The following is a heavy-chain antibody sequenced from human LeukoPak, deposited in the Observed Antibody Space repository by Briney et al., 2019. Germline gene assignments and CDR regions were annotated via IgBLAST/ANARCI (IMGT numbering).Heavy chain of an antibody. CDR3: ARATGDYYGSGSYYKIFDY. J-gene: IGHJ4*02. Sequence: KPGGSLRLSCAASGFTFSSYSMNWVRQAPGKGLEWVSFISSSSSYIYYADSVKGRFTISRDNAKNSLYLQMNSLRAEDTAVYYCARATGDYYGSGSYYKIFDYWGQGTLVTVSS. V-gene: IGHV3-21*01. CDR1: GFTFSSYS. D-gene: IGHD3-10*01. CDR2: ISSSSSYI.